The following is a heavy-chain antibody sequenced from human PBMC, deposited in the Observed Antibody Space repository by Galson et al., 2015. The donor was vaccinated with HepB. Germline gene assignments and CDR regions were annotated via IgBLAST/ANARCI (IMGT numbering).Heavy chain of an antibody. V-gene: IGHV3-49*03. J-gene: IGHJ4*02. CDR1: GFTFGDYA. Sequence: SLRLSCAASGFTFGDYAMSWFRQAPGKGLEWVGFIRSKAYGGATEYAASVKGRFTISRDDSKSIAYLQMNSLKTEDTAVYYCTTAHGFLEWLFLSWGQGTLVTVSS. D-gene: IGHD3-3*01. CDR3: TTAHGFLEWLFLS. CDR2: IRSKAYGGAT.